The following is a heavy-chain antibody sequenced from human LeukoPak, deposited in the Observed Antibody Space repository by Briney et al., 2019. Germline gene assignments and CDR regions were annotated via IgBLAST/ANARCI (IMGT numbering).Heavy chain of an antibody. J-gene: IGHJ3*02. CDR1: GGSISSYY. CDR2: IYTNGST. Sequence: SETLSLTCTVSGGSISSYYWSWIRQPAGKGLEWIGRIYTNGSTNYNPSLKSRVTMSVDTSKNQFSLKLSSVTAADTAVYYCASIVVVTAADPSDAFDIWGQGTMVTVSS. CDR3: ASIVVVTAADPSDAFDI. D-gene: IGHD2-21*02. V-gene: IGHV4-4*07.